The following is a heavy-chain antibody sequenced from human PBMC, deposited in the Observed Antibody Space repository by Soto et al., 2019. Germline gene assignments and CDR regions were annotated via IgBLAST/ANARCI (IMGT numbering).Heavy chain of an antibody. V-gene: IGHV5-51*01. Sequence: PGESLKISCEASGYSFSSYWIGWVRQMPGKGLEWMGIVYPGDSDTGYSPTFQGQVIISADRSISTAYLRWSRLTASDTAMYYCARKSEHCGGECFSDGRYVWVQGTTVTVSS. D-gene: IGHD2-21*01. CDR2: VYPGDSDT. CDR1: GYSFSSYW. J-gene: IGHJ6*02. CDR3: ARKSEHCGGECFSDGRYV.